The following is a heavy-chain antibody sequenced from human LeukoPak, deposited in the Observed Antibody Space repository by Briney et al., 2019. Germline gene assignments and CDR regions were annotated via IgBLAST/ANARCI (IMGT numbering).Heavy chain of an antibody. V-gene: IGHV3-48*04. CDR2: ISSSSSTI. Sequence: GGSLRLSCAASGFTFSSYSMNWVRQAPGKGLEWVSYISSSSSTIYYADSVKGRFTISRDNAKNSLYLQMNSLRAEDTAVYYCARGGPYSSGWYGDEPHEYYYYYYGMDVWGQGTTVTVSS. CDR1: GFTFSSYS. CDR3: ARGGPYSSGWYGDEPHEYYYYYYGMDV. J-gene: IGHJ6*02. D-gene: IGHD6-19*01.